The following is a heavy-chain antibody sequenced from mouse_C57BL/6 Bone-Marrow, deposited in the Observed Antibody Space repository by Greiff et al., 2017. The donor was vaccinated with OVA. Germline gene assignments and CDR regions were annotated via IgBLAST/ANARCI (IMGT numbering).Heavy chain of an antibody. CDR1: GYTFTSYG. CDR3: VRLRGYFDV. CDR2: IYPRSGNT. Sequence: VKLQESGAELARPGASVKLSCKASGYTFTSYGISWVKQRTGQGLEWIGEIYPRSGNTYYNEKFKGKATLTADKSSSTAYMELRSLTSEDSAVYFCVRLRGYFDVWGTGTTVTVSS. V-gene: IGHV1-81*01. J-gene: IGHJ1*03.